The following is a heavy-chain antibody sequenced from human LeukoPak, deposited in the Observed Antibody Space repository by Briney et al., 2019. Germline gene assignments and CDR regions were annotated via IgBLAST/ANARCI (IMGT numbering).Heavy chain of an antibody. V-gene: IGHV3-43*01. Sequence: GGSLRLSCAASGFTFYDYNMHWVRQAPGKGLEWVSHISWDDRSTYYADSVKGSFTISRDNSKNSLYLQMDSLRTEDTAFYYCEKDRESSWSIEKYTDVWGKGTTVTVSS. CDR1: GFTFYDYN. CDR2: ISWDDRST. D-gene: IGHD3-10*01. J-gene: IGHJ6*03. CDR3: EKDRESSWSIEKYTDV.